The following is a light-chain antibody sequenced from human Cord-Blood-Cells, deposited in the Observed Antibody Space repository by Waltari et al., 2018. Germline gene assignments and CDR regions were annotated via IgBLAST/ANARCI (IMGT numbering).Light chain of an antibody. Sequence: EIVMTQSPATLSVSPGERATLSCRASQSVSSNLAWYQQKPGQAPRLLIYGASTRATGIPARFSGSGSGTEFTLTISSLQSEDFAVYYCQQYNNWPSWTFGQGTKVEXK. CDR1: QSVSSN. V-gene: IGKV3-15*01. J-gene: IGKJ1*01. CDR3: QQYNNWPSWT. CDR2: GAS.